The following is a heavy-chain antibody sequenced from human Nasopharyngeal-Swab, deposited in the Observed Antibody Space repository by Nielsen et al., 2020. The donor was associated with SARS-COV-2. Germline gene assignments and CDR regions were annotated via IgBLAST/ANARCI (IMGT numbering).Heavy chain of an antibody. D-gene: IGHD1-26*01. CDR1: EFTFSSYE. J-gene: IGHJ4*02. CDR3: ARGRARIVGATDFDY. CDR2: ISSSGSTI. V-gene: IGHV3-48*03. Sequence: GESLKISCAASEFTFSSYEMNWVRQAPGKGLEWVSYISSSGSTIYYGDSVKRRFTISRNNTKTSLYLQMNSLTAEDTAVYYCARGRARIVGATDFDYWGQGTLVTVSS.